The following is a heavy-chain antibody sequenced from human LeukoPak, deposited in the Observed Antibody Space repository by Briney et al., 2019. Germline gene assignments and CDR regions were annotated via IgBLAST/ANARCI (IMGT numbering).Heavy chain of an antibody. V-gene: IGHV1-2*02. CDR3: ARTAAAGTSQFYMRPFDP. J-gene: IGHJ5*02. D-gene: IGHD6-13*01. CDR2: INPNSGGT. Sequence: ASVKVSCKASGYTFTGYYMHWVRQAPGQGLEWMGWINPNSGGTNYAQKFQGRVTMTRDTSISTAYMELSRLRSDDTAMYYCARTAAAGTSQFYMRPFDPWGQGTLVTVSS. CDR1: GYTFTGYY.